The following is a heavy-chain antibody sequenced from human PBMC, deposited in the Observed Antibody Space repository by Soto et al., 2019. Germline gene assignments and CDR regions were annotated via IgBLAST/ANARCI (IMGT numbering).Heavy chain of an antibody. V-gene: IGHV1-3*01. CDR1: GYTFTRYT. D-gene: IGHD2-15*01. CDR2: ISPDNGNT. CDR3: ARGIATGQLDP. Sequence: ASVKVSGKASGYTFTRYTMNWVRQAPGQRLEWMGWISPDNGNTKSSQKFQDRVIITRDTSASTAYMDLSSLRSEDTAVYYCARGIATGQLDPWGQGTLVTVSS. J-gene: IGHJ5*02.